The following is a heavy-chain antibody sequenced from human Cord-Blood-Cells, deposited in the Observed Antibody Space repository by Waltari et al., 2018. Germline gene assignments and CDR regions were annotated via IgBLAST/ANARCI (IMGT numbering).Heavy chain of an antibody. V-gene: IGHV4-39*01. CDR3: ARPGIVGATRGAFDI. D-gene: IGHD1-26*01. CDR1: GGSISSSSYY. Sequence: QLQLQESGPGLVKPSETLSLTCTVSGGSISSSSYYWGWIRQPPGKGLEWIGSIYYRGSTYYNPSLKSRVTISVDTSKNQFSLKLSSVTAADTAVYYCARPGIVGATRGAFDIWGQGTMVTVSS. CDR2: IYYRGST. J-gene: IGHJ3*02.